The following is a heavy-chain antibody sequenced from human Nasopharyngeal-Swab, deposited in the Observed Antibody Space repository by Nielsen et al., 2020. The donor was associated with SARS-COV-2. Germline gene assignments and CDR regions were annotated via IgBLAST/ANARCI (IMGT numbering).Heavy chain of an antibody. V-gene: IGHV4-4*07. CDR2: IYTSGST. Sequence: SKTLSLTCTVSGGSISSYYWSWIRQPAGKGLEWIGRIYTSGSTNYNPSLRSRVTMSVDTSKSQFSLKVSSVTAADTAVYYCARESAVSARRRWLDPWGQGTLVTVSS. CDR1: GGSISSYY. CDR3: ARESAVSARRRWLDP. D-gene: IGHD6-6*01. J-gene: IGHJ5*02.